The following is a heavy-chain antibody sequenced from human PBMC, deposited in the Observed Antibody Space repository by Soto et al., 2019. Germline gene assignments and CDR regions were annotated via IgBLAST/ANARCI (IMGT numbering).Heavy chain of an antibody. CDR3: AKDRVTWASVKGQIDY. J-gene: IGHJ4*02. CDR2: ISYDGSNK. Sequence: GGSLRLSCAASGFTCSSYGMHWVRQAPGKGLEWVAVISYDGSNKYYADSVKGRFTISRDNSKNTLYLQMNSLRAEDTAVYYCAKDRVTWASVKGQIDYWGQGTLVTVSS. D-gene: IGHD7-27*01. V-gene: IGHV3-30*18. CDR1: GFTCSSYG.